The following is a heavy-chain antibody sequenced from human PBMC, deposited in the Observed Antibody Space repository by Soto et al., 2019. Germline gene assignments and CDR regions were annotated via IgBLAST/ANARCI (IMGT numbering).Heavy chain of an antibody. D-gene: IGHD1-26*01. CDR2: ISADNGNT. CDR1: GYTFTSYG. Sequence: QVQLVQSGAEVKKPGASVKVSCKASGYTFTSYGISWVRQAPGQGLEWMGWISADNGNTNYPQKYQGRVTMTTDTSTSTAYMELRSLRSEDTAVYYCARAQKVGANGDSFDIWGQGTMVTVSS. V-gene: IGHV1-18*01. CDR3: ARAQKVGANGDSFDI. J-gene: IGHJ3*02.